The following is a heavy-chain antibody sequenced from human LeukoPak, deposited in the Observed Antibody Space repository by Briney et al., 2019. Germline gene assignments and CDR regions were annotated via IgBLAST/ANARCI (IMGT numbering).Heavy chain of an antibody. D-gene: IGHD6-13*01. CDR1: GYTFTGYY. V-gene: IGHV1-2*02. J-gene: IGHJ4*02. CDR3: ANGLLLKSSSYDY. CDR2: INPNSGGT. Sequence: ASVKVSCKASGYTFTGYYMHWVRQAPGQGLEWMGWINPNSGGTNYAQKFQGRVTMTRDTSISAAYMELSRLRSDDTAVYYCANGLLLKSSSYDYWGQGTQVTVSS.